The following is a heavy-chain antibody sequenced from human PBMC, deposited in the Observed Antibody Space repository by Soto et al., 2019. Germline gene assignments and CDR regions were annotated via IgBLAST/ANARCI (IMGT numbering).Heavy chain of an antibody. Sequence: PSETLSLTCTVSGGSISSSSYYWGWIRQPPGKGLEWIGSIYYSGSTYHNPSLKSRVTISVDTSKNQFSLKLSSVTAADTAVYYCARHLRGAVVIKGGDAFDIWGQGTMVTVSS. D-gene: IGHD3-22*01. CDR3: ARHLRGAVVIKGGDAFDI. V-gene: IGHV4-39*01. CDR2: IYYSGST. J-gene: IGHJ3*02. CDR1: GGSISSSSYY.